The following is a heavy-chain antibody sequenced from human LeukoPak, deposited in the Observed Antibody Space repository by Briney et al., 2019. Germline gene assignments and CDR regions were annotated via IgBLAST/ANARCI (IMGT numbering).Heavy chain of an antibody. CDR1: GFSFDDYA. CDR2: ISGDSHST. J-gene: IGHJ6*02. CDR3: ARDTEGCIYGYYYYGMDV. D-gene: IGHD2-21*01. V-gene: IGHV3-43*02. Sequence: PGGSLRLSCAASGFSFDDYAMHWVRQAPGKGLEWVSLISGDSHSTFYADSVKGRFTISRDNSKNSLYLQMNSLRNDDTALYYCARDTEGCIYGYYYYGMDVWGQGTTVTVSS.